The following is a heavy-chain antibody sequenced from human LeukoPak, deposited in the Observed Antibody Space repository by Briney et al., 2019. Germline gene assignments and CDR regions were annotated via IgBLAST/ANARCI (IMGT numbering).Heavy chain of an antibody. Sequence: VPHQDSGYTFTDYYMHVVRQAPGHGFEWMGWINPNGGDTNYAQKFQGRVTMTRDTSISTAHMEVSRLRSDDTAVYYCARANFLYCSSTTCLFDYWGQGTPVTVSS. CDR2: INPNGGDT. CDR3: ARANFLYCSSTTCLFDY. J-gene: IGHJ4*02. V-gene: IGHV1-2*02. D-gene: IGHD2-2*01. CDR1: GYTFTDYY.